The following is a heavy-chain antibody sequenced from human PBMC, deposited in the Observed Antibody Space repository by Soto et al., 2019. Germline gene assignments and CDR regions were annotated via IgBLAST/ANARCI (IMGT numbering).Heavy chain of an antibody. Sequence: QVHLVQSESEVKMPGASVKVSCKTSGYTFSDYGVSWVRQAPGQGLEWMGWINTFKGNTKYEQKFQGRVTFSIDTSTRTVFLALTSLKFDDAAVYYCARGFIPENYWGQGTRVTVSS. CDR3: ARGFIPENY. V-gene: IGHV1-18*01. CDR1: GYTFSDYG. J-gene: IGHJ4*02. D-gene: IGHD2-2*01. CDR2: INTFKGNT.